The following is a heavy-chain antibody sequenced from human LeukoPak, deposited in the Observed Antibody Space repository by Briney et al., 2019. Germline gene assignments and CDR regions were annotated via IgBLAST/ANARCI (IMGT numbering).Heavy chain of an antibody. CDR3: AKDLTYYYDSSGPEDI. D-gene: IGHD3-22*01. J-gene: IGHJ3*02. Sequence: GGSLRLSCAASGFTFSSYAMNWVRQAPGKGLEWVAVISYDGSNKYYADSVKGRFTISRDNSKNTLYLQMNSLRAEDTAVYYCAKDLTYYYDSSGPEDIWGQGTMVTVSS. CDR1: GFTFSSYA. CDR2: ISYDGSNK. V-gene: IGHV3-30*18.